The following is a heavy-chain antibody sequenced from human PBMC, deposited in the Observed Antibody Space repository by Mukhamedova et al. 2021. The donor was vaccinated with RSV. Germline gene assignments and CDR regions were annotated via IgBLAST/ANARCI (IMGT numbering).Heavy chain of an antibody. D-gene: IGHD3-10*01. CDR2: IYSGGST. Sequence: GRQAPGKGLEWVSVIYSGGSTYYADSVKGRFTISRDNSKNTLYLQMNSLRAEDTAVYYCARYPPTDMVRGVGLDAFDIWGQGTMVT. CDR3: ARYPPTDMVRGVGLDAFDI. V-gene: IGHV3-66*02. J-gene: IGHJ3*02.